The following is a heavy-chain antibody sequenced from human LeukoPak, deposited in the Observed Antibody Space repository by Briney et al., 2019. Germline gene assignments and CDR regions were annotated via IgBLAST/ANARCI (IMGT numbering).Heavy chain of an antibody. D-gene: IGHD1-14*01. J-gene: IGHJ4*02. CDR1: GGSISSGGYY. V-gene: IGHV4-31*03. CDR3: AKTLGSPPTNFDY. Sequence: SETLSLTCIVSGGSISSGGYYWNWIRQHPGKGLEWIGYIYYSGSTYYNPSLKSRVTISVDTSKNQFSLKLTSVTAADTAVYYCAKTLGSPPTNFDYWGQGTPVIVSS. CDR2: IYYSGST.